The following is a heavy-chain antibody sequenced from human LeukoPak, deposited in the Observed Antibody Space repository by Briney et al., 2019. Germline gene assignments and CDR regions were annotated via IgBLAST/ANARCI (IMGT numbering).Heavy chain of an antibody. CDR3: AKDSPSGAAERGAFDI. J-gene: IGHJ3*02. CDR1: GFTFSSYG. CDR2: IWYGGSKK. V-gene: IGHV3-30*02. D-gene: IGHD6-13*01. Sequence: GGSLRLSCAASGFTFSSYGMHWVRQAPGKGLEWVAVIWYGGSKKYYADSVKGRFTISRDNSKNTLYLQMNSLRAEDTAVYYCAKDSPSGAAERGAFDIWGQGTMVTVSS.